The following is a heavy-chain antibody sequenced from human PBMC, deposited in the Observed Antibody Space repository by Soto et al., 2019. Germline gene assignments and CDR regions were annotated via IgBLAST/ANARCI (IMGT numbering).Heavy chain of an antibody. Sequence: SETLSLTCTVSGGSLSSGGYYWSWIRQHPGKGLEWIGYIYYSGSTYYNPSLKSRVTISVDTSKNQFSLKLSSVTAADTAVYYCARDLAYDSSGYYILGYWGQGTLVTVSS. D-gene: IGHD3-22*01. J-gene: IGHJ4*02. V-gene: IGHV4-31*03. CDR1: GGSLSSGGYY. CDR2: IYYSGST. CDR3: ARDLAYDSSGYYILGY.